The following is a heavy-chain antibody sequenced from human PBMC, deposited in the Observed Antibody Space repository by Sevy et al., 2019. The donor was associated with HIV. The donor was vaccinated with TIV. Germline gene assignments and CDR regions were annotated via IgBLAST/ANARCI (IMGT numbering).Heavy chain of an antibody. CDR2: FSWNSGSI. D-gene: IGHD1-1*01. CDR1: GFTFDDYA. CDR3: AKPPSFDWNDDGWFDP. V-gene: IGHV3-9*01. Sequence: GGSLRLSCAASGFTFDDYAMHWVRQAPGKGLEWVSGFSWNSGSIGYADSVKGRFTISRDNAKNSLYLQMNSLRAEDTALYYCAKPPSFDWNDDGWFDPWGQGTLVTVSS. J-gene: IGHJ5*02.